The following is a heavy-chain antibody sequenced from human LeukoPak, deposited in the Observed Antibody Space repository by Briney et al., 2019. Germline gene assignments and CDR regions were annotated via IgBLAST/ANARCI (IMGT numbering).Heavy chain of an antibody. V-gene: IGHV1-69*05. CDR1: GGTFSSYA. D-gene: IGHD6-19*01. CDR2: IIPIFGTA. CDR3: ARVLKLSSGWYIVWFDP. J-gene: IGHJ5*02. Sequence: ASVKVSCKASGGTFSSYAISWVRQAPGQGLEWMGGIIPIFGTANYAQKFQGRVTMTRNTSISTAYMELSSLRSEDTAVYYCARVLKLSSGWYIVWFDPWGQGTLVTVSS.